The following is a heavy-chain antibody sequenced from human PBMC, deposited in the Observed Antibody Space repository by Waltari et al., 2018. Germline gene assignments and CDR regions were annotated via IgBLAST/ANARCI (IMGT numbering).Heavy chain of an antibody. J-gene: IGHJ4*02. CDR3: ARSEGMIGDY. Sequence: EGQLVESVGGLVQPGGSLRLSCGAAGFTFSSDGINWVRQAPGKGLEWVSYIISSSSTLSYADSVKGRFPISRDNAKNSLYLHMNSLRAEDTAVYYCARSEGMIGDYWGQGTLVTVSS. V-gene: IGHV3-48*04. D-gene: IGHD3-16*01. CDR1: GFTFSSDG. CDR2: IISSSSTL.